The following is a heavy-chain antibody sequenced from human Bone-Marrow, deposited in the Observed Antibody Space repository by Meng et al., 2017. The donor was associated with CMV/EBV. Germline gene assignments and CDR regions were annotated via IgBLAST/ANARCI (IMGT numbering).Heavy chain of an antibody. CDR1: GFTFSDYY. D-gene: IGHD3-10*01. CDR2: ISSSGSTI. CDR3: ARDRGRGLDY. Sequence: GESLKISCAASGFTFSDYYMSWIRQAPGKGLEWVSYISSSGSTIYYADSVKGRFTISRDNAKNSLYLQMNSLRAEDTAVYYCARDRGRGLDYWAQGTLVTVSS. V-gene: IGHV3-11*01. J-gene: IGHJ4*02.